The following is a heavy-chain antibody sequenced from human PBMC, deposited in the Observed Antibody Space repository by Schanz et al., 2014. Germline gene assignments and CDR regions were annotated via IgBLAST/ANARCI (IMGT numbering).Heavy chain of an antibody. V-gene: IGHV3-15*01. CDR3: TTYCDGGCAIDN. CDR1: GVTFSSYA. Sequence: EVQLLESGGGFVQPGGSLRLSCVASGVTFSSYAMSWVRQASGKGLEWVGRIKSKTDGGTTDYAAPVKGRFTISRDDSKNTLFLQMNSLKTEDTAVYYCTTYCDGGCAIDNWGQGALVTVSS. D-gene: IGHD6-19*01. CDR2: IKSKTDGGTT. J-gene: IGHJ4*02.